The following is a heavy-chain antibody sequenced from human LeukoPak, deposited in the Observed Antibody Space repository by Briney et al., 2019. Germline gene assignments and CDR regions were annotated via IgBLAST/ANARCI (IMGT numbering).Heavy chain of an antibody. D-gene: IGHD4-23*01. J-gene: IGHJ4*02. CDR2: IYYSGST. Sequence: SETLSLTCTVSGGSISSSSYYWGWIRQPPGKGLEWIGSIYYSGSTYYNPSLKSRVTISVDTSKNQISLKLSSVTAADTAVYYCARDPVTVVTPEGWGQGTLVTVSS. V-gene: IGHV4-39*02. CDR3: ARDPVTVVTPEG. CDR1: GGSISSSSYY.